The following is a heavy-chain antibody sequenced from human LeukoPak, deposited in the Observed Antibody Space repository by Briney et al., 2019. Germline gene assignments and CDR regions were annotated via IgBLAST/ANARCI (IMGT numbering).Heavy chain of an antibody. CDR2: ISYDGSNK. Sequence: PGRSLRLSCAASGFTFGSYAMHWVRQAPGKGLEWVAVISYDGSNKYYADSVKGRFTISRDNSKNTLYLQMNSLRAEDTAVYYCARAGGYDSSGYYRNWGQGTLVTVSS. CDR1: GFTFGSYA. D-gene: IGHD3-22*01. J-gene: IGHJ4*02. V-gene: IGHV3-30*01. CDR3: ARAGGYDSSGYYRN.